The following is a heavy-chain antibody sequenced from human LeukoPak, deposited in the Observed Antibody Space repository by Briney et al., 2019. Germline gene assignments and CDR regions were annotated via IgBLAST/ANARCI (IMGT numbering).Heavy chain of an antibody. CDR3: AKSVAPYCSGGSCFDAFDI. J-gene: IGHJ3*02. V-gene: IGHV3-23*01. CDR1: GFTFTNFG. Sequence: GGSLRLSCAASGFTFTNFGMSWVRQAPGKGLEWVSGIRDTGDNTYYADSVKGRFTISRDNSKNTLYLQMNSLRAEDTAVYYCAKSVAPYCSGGSCFDAFDIWGQGTMVTVSS. D-gene: IGHD2-15*01. CDR2: IRDTGDNT.